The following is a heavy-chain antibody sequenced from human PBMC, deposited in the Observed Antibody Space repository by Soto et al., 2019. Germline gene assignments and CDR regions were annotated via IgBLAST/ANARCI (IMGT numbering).Heavy chain of an antibody. J-gene: IGHJ4*02. CDR3: ARENGDXXX. CDR1: GYTFTNYD. Sequence: QVQLVQSGAEVKKPGASVKVSCKAAGYTFTNYDINWVRQASGQGLEWMGWLTPNNGDTGIAQKFRGRLTMTRNTSISTAYMELSSXXXXXXXXXXCARENGDXXXXGQG. CDR2: LTPNNGDT. D-gene: IGHD4-17*01. V-gene: IGHV1-8*01.